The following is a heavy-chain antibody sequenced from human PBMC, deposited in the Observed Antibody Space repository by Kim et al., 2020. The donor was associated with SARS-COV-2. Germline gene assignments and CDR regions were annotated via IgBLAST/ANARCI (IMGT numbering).Heavy chain of an antibody. CDR3: ARDYRPGITMVRGVIKEETDAFDI. J-gene: IGHJ3*02. Sequence: GGSLRLSCAASGFTFSSYSMNWVRQAPGKGLEWVSYISSSSSTIYYADSVKGRFTISRDNAKNSLYLQMNSLRDEDTAVYYCARDYRPGITMVRGVIKEETDAFDIWGQGTMVTVSS. D-gene: IGHD3-10*01. CDR2: ISSSSSTI. CDR1: GFTFSSYS. V-gene: IGHV3-48*02.